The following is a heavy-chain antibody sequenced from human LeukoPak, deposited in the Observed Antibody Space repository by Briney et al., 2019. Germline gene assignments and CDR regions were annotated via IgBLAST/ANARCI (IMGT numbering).Heavy chain of an antibody. CDR1: GYTFTGYY. CDR2: INPNSGGT. V-gene: IGHV1-2*06. Sequence: ASVKVSCKASGYTFTGYYMHWVRQAPGQGLEWMGRINPNSGGTNYAQKFQGRVTMTRDTSISTAYMGLSRLRSDDTAVYYCARIPAATATREYWGQGTLVTVSS. J-gene: IGHJ4*02. CDR3: ARIPAATATREY. D-gene: IGHD1-26*01.